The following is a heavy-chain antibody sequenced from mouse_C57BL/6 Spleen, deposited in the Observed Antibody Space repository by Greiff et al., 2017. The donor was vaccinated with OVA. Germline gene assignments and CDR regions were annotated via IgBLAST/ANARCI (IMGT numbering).Heavy chain of an antibody. CDR3: ARVETGTGNYAMDY. Sequence: QVHVKQPGAELVRPGSSVKLSCKASGYTFTSYWMHWVKQRPIQGLEWIGNIDPSDSETHYNQKFKDKATLTVDKSSSTAYMQLSSLTSEDSAVYYCARVETGTGNYAMDYWGQGTSVTVSS. CDR1: GYTFTSYW. CDR2: IDPSDSET. D-gene: IGHD4-1*01. J-gene: IGHJ4*01. V-gene: IGHV1-52*01.